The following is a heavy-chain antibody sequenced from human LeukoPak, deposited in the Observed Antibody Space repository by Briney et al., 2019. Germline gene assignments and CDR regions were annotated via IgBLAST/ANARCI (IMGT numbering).Heavy chain of an antibody. CDR1: GYTFTSYD. D-gene: IGHD6-13*01. CDR2: MNPNSGNT. V-gene: IGHV1-8*01. CDR3: ARKRRVAAAGISDY. J-gene: IGHJ4*02. Sequence: GASVKVSCKASGYTFTSYDINWVRQATGQGLEWMGWMNPNSGNTGYAQKFQGRVTMTRNTSISTAYMELSSLRSEDTAVYYCARKRRVAAAGISDYWGQGTLVTVSS.